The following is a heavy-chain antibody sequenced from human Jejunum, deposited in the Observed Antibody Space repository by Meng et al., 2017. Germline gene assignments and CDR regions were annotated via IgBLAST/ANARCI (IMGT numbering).Heavy chain of an antibody. CDR3: ARRGFCTSTSCYGAFDI. V-gene: IGHV5-51*01. Sequence: GESLKISCKGSEYGFNSYWIGCVRQMPGKGLEWMGIVYPGDSDTRYSPSFEGQVTISADRSINTAYLQWSSLKASDTAMYHCARRGFCTSTSCYGAFDIWGQGTMVTVSS. CDR2: VYPGDSDT. J-gene: IGHJ3*02. D-gene: IGHD2-2*01. CDR1: EYGFNSYW.